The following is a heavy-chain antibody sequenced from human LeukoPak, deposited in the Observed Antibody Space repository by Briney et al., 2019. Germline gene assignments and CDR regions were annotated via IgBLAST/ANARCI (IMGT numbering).Heavy chain of an antibody. CDR1: GFTFSKYW. CDR2: INTDGTLT. J-gene: IGHJ4*02. D-gene: IGHD6-19*01. V-gene: IGHV3-74*01. CDR3: ATKQWLAPPPDS. Sequence: GGSLRLSCAASGFTFSKYWMLWVRQAPGKGLESVSRINTDGTLTTHADSVKGRFTVSSDNADNTMFLQMNSVRDEDTAVYYCATKQWLAPPPDSWGQGTPVTVSS.